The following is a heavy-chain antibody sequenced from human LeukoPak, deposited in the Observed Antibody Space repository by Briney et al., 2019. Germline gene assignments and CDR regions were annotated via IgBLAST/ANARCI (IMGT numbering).Heavy chain of an antibody. J-gene: IGHJ4*02. CDR3: AKDFYSYGYPDY. D-gene: IGHD5-18*01. Sequence: PGGSLRLSCAASGFTFSSYAVSWVRQAPGKGLEWVSAISGSGGSTYYADSVKGRFTISRDNSKNTLYLEMNSLRAEDTAVYYCAKDFYSYGYPDYWGQGTLVTVSS. CDR1: GFTFSSYA. CDR2: ISGSGGST. V-gene: IGHV3-23*01.